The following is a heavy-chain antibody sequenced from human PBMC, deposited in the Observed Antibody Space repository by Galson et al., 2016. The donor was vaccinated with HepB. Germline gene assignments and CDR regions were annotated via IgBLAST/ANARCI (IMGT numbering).Heavy chain of an antibody. CDR3: ARYGSSSAADY. CDR2: ISPNSGRT. V-gene: IGHV1-2*04. CDR1: GYSFSGYY. J-gene: IGHJ4*02. Sequence: SVKVSCKASGYSFSGYYMHWIRQAPGQGLEWMGWISPNSGRTNYAQKFQGWVTMTRDTSISTMYMELSSLKSDDTAVYYCARYGSSSAADYWGQGTLVIV. D-gene: IGHD6-6*01.